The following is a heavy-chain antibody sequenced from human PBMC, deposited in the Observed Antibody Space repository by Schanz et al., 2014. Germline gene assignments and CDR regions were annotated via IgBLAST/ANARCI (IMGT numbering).Heavy chain of an antibody. CDR3: AKDQGSYGSGSYSYFDY. CDR1: GFTFHTYD. J-gene: IGHJ4*02. Sequence: VQLVESGGGLVRPGGSLRLSCAASGFTFHTYDMHWVRQAPGKGLEWVAQISHDGHRDFYADSVKGRFTISRDNSKNTLYLQMNSLRAEDTAVYYCAKDQGSYGSGSYSYFDYWGQGTLATVSS. CDR2: ISHDGHRD. V-gene: IGHV3-30-3*01. D-gene: IGHD3-10*01.